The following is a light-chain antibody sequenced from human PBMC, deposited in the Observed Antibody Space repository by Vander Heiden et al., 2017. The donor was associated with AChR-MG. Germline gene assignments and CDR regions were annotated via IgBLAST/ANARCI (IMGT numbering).Light chain of an antibody. Sequence: DIQMTQSPSTLSASVGDRVTITCRASQSISSWLAWYQQKPGKAPKLLIYKASSLASGVPSRFSGSGSGTEFTLTISSLHPDDFATYCCQQYSNYWTFGQGTKVEIK. J-gene: IGKJ1*01. CDR3: QQYSNYWT. CDR1: QSISSW. V-gene: IGKV1-5*03. CDR2: KAS.